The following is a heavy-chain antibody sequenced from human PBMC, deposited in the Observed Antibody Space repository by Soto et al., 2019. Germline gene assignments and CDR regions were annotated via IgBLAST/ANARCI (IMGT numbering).Heavy chain of an antibody. Sequence: SSETLSLTCAVSGGSISSGGYSWSWIRQPPGKGLEWIGYIYHSGSTYYNPSLKSRVTISVDRSKNQFSLKLSSVTAADTAVYYCARGKGYSYGPRGGWFDPCGPGILGTVSS. CDR1: GGSISSGGYS. V-gene: IGHV4-30-2*01. CDR3: ARGKGYSYGPRGGWFDP. J-gene: IGHJ5*02. CDR2: IYHSGST. D-gene: IGHD5-18*01.